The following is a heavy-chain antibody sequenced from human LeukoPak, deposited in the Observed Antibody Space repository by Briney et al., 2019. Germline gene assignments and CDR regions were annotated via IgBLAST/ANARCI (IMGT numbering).Heavy chain of an antibody. CDR1: GGSISSYY. D-gene: IGHD1-26*01. V-gene: IGHV4-59*01. CDR2: IYYSGST. Sequence: PSETLSLTCTVSGGSISSYYWSWIRQPPGKGLEWIGYIYYSGSTNYNPSLKSRVTISVDTSKNQFSLKLSSVTAADTAVYYCARGGIVGARKDAFDIWGQGTMVTVSS. J-gene: IGHJ3*02. CDR3: ARGGIVGARKDAFDI.